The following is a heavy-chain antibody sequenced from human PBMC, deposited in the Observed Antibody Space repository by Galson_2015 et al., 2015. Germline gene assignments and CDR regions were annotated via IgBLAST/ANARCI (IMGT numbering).Heavy chain of an antibody. Sequence: SLRLSCAASGFTFDDYTMHWVRQAPRKGLEWVSLIRWDGGSTYYADSVKGRFTISRDNSKNSLYLQMNSLRTEDTALYYCAKDITPWCSGGSCPFDYWGQGTLVTVSS. CDR2: IRWDGGST. V-gene: IGHV3-43*01. D-gene: IGHD2-15*01. CDR3: AKDITPWCSGGSCPFDY. J-gene: IGHJ4*02. CDR1: GFTFDDYT.